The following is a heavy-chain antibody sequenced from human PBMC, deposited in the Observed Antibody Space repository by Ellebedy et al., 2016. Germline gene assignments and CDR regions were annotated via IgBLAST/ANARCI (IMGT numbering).Heavy chain of an antibody. CDR2: ISPYNHNT. CDR1: GYTFTNYD. Sequence: ASVKVSCKASGYTFTNYDISWVRQAPGQGLEWMGWISPYNHNTNYPQRFQGRVTMTTDTSTSTAYMELRSLRSDDTAVYYCARDLTRWLRFGGDYWGQGTLVTVSS. CDR3: ARDLTRWLRFGGDY. J-gene: IGHJ4*02. V-gene: IGHV1-18*04. D-gene: IGHD5-12*01.